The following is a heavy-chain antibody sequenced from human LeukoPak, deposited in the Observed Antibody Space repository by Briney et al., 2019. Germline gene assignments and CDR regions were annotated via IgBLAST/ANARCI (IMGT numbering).Heavy chain of an antibody. CDR1: GFTFSNYW. Sequence: GGSLRLSCEGSGFTFSNYWMGWVRQAPGKGLQWVANIKTDGSEKYYVDSVKGRFTISRDNAKNSLYLQMNSLRAEDTAVYYCARAPNYYDSSGYIGGYFDYWGQGTLVTVSS. CDR2: IKTDGSEK. J-gene: IGHJ4*02. CDR3: ARAPNYYDSSGYIGGYFDY. V-gene: IGHV3-7*01. D-gene: IGHD3-22*01.